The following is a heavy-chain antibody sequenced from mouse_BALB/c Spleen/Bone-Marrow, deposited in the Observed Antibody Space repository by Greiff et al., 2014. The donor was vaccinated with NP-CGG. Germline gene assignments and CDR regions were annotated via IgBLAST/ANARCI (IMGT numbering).Heavy chain of an antibody. D-gene: IGHD3-3*01. J-gene: IGHJ4*01. V-gene: IGHV5-17*02. CDR3: TRSGTLGAMDY. Sequence: EVQVVESGGGLVQPGGSRKLSCAASGFTFSSFGMHWVRQAPEKGLEWVAYISSGSSTIYYADTMKGRFTISRDNPKNTLFLQMTSLRSEDTAMYYCTRSGTLGAMDYWGRGTSVTVSS. CDR2: ISSGSSTI. CDR1: GFTFSSFG.